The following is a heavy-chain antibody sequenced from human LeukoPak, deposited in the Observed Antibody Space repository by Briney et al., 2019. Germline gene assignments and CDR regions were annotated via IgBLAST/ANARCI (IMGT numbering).Heavy chain of an antibody. D-gene: IGHD2-2*01. CDR1: GGSISSSSYY. Sequence: SETLSLTCTVSGGSISSSSYYWGWIRQPPGKGLEWIGSIYYSGITYYNPSLKSRVTISLDTSKNQFSLKLSSVTAADTAVYYCATSRQLLDNWFDPWGQGTLVTVSS. CDR2: IYYSGIT. CDR3: ATSRQLLDNWFDP. J-gene: IGHJ5*02. V-gene: IGHV4-39*01.